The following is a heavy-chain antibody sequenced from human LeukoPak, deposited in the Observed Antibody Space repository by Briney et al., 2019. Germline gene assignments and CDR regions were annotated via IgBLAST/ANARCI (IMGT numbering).Heavy chain of an antibody. J-gene: IGHJ3*02. CDR2: ISGSGGIT. D-gene: IGHD3-9*01. V-gene: IGHV3-23*01. CDR1: GFTFSSYA. Sequence: PGGSLRLSCAASGFTFSSYAMSWVRQAPGKGLEGVSVISGSGGITYYADSVRGRFSISRDNSKNTLYLQMNSLRAEDTAVYYCAKVPTPGRYFDWLNDAFDIWGQGTMVTVSS. CDR3: AKVPTPGRYFDWLNDAFDI.